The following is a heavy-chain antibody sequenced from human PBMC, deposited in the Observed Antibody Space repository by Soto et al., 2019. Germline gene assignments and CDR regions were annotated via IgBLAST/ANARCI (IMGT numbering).Heavy chain of an antibody. CDR2: ISSSSSTI. CDR1: GFTFSSYS. Sequence: PGGSLRLSCAASGFTFSSYSMNWVRQAPGKGLEWVSYISSSSSTIYYADSVKGRFTISRDNAKNSLYLQMNSLRDEDTAVYYCARDHAVDTGEVGYYGMDVWGQGTTVTVSS. V-gene: IGHV3-48*02. J-gene: IGHJ6*02. D-gene: IGHD5-18*01. CDR3: ARDHAVDTGEVGYYGMDV.